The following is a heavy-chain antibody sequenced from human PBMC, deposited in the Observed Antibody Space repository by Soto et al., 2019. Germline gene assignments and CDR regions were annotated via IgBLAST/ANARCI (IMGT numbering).Heavy chain of an antibody. CDR2: MCYAGGS. Sequence: QLQLQESGPGLVKASETLSLTCSVSGGSITTSASCWGWVRQPPGKGLEWIGRMCYAGGSHYIPSYNPSLESRVIMSADTSKNQFSLSLTSVTAADTAVYYCARNQGGTMFESWGQGSLVTVSS. CDR3: ARNQGGTMFES. D-gene: IGHD1-1*01. V-gene: IGHV4-39*01. J-gene: IGHJ4*02. CDR1: GGSITTSASC.